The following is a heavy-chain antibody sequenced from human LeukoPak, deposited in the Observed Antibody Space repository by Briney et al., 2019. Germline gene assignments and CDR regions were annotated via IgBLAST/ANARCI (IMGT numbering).Heavy chain of an antibody. Sequence: GGSLRLSCAASGFTFSSYSMNWVRQAPGKGLEWVSSISSSSSYIYYADSVKGRFTISRDNAKNSLYLQMNSLRAEDTAVYYCARVGSSSWQIDYWGQGTLVTVSS. V-gene: IGHV3-21*01. J-gene: IGHJ4*02. CDR2: ISSSSSYI. CDR1: GFTFSSYS. D-gene: IGHD6-13*01. CDR3: ARVGSSSWQIDY.